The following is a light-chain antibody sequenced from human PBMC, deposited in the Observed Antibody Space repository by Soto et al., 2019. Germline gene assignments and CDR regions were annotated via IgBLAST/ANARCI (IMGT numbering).Light chain of an antibody. CDR2: DVN. CDR1: SSDGGGYNY. J-gene: IGLJ3*02. V-gene: IGLV2-14*03. Sequence: QSALTQPASVSGSPGQSITLSCTGTSSDGGGYNYVSWYQHHPDKAPKLMIFDVNNRPSGISSRFSGSKSGNTASLTISGLQAEDEAAYYCSSYTSSSPRMVFGGGTQLTVL. CDR3: SSYTSSSPRMV.